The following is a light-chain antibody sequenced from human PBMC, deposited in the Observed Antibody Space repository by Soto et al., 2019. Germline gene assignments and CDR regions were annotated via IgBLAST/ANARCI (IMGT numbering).Light chain of an antibody. CDR1: QSVSST. CDR3: QHDNNWPGT. J-gene: IGKJ3*01. CDR2: GAS. V-gene: IGKV3-15*01. Sequence: EIVMTQSPATLSVSPGERATLSCRASQSVSSTLAWYQQKPGQAPRLLIYGASTRATGIPARFSGSGSGTEFTLTISSLQSEYFAVYYCQHDNNWPGTFGPGTKVDIK.